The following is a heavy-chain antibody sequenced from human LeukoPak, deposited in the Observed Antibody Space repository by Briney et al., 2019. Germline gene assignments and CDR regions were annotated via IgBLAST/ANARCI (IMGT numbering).Heavy chain of an antibody. CDR2: IYYSGST. Sequence: SESLSLTCTVSGGSISSGGYYWSWIRQHPGMGLEWNGYIYYSGSTYYNPSLKSRVTISVDTSKNQFSLKLSSVTAADTAVYYCARDLNYYGSGLNYYYGMDVWGQGTTVTVSS. V-gene: IGHV4-31*03. CDR3: ARDLNYYGSGLNYYYGMDV. D-gene: IGHD3-10*01. CDR1: GGSISSGGYY. J-gene: IGHJ6*02.